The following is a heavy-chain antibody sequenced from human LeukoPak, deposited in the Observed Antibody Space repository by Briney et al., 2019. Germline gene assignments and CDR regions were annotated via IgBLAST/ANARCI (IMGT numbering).Heavy chain of an antibody. J-gene: IGHJ5*02. Sequence: SVKVSCKASGGTFSSYAISWVRQAPGQGLEWMGGIIPIFGTANYAQEFQGRVTITADESTSTAYMELSSLRSEDTAVYYCARENGYTHQGWFDPWGQGTLVTVSS. CDR3: ARENGYTHQGWFDP. CDR1: GGTFSSYA. D-gene: IGHD5-18*01. CDR2: IIPIFGTA. V-gene: IGHV1-69*01.